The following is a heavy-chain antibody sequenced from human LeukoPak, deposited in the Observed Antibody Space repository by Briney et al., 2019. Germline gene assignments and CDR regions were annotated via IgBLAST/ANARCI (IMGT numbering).Heavy chain of an antibody. V-gene: IGHV3-30*02. CDR1: GFTFSSYG. CDR2: IRYDGSNK. Sequence: GGSLRLSCAASGFTFSSYGMHWVRQAPGKGLEWVAFIRYDGSNKYYADSVKGRFTISRDNSKNTLYLQMNSLRAEDTAVYYCAKDLRADGDYVRWFDPWGQGTLVTVSS. D-gene: IGHD4-17*01. CDR3: AKDLRADGDYVRWFDP. J-gene: IGHJ5*02.